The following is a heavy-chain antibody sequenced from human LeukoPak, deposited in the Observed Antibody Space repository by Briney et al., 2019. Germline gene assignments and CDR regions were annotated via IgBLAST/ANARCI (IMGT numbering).Heavy chain of an antibody. Sequence: PGGSLRLSCAASGFTFSSDSMNWVRQAPGKGLEWVSSITSGSSYIYYADSVKGRFTISRDNSKNTLYLQMNSLRAEDTAVYYCAKVGSCSSTSCRYYYYYYMDVWGKGTTVTVSS. CDR1: GFTFSSDS. D-gene: IGHD2-2*01. CDR3: AKVGSCSSTSCRYYYYYYMDV. CDR2: ITSGSSYI. J-gene: IGHJ6*03. V-gene: IGHV3-21*01.